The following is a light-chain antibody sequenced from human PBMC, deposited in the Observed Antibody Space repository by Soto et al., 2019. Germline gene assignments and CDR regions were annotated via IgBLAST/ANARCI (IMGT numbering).Light chain of an antibody. Sequence: GDRVTITCRASQSIGSWLAWYQQKPGKAPKLLIHDASSLQSGVPSRFSGSGSGTEFTLTISSLRPDDFATFYCQQYSSYSWTFGQGTKVDI. J-gene: IGKJ1*01. CDR2: DAS. CDR1: QSIGSW. V-gene: IGKV1-5*01. CDR3: QQYSSYSWT.